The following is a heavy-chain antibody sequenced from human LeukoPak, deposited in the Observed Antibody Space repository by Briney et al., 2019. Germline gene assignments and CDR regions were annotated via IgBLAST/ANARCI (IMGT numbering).Heavy chain of an antibody. D-gene: IGHD3-10*01. CDR1: GGSISGYY. Sequence: KASETLSLTCTVSGGSISGYYWSWIRQPAGKGLEWIGRMFTSGTTNYNPSLKSRVTMAVDTSKNHFSLKLSSVTAADTAVYYCARRLEVRGVIGWFDPWGQGTLVTVSS. CDR2: MFTSGTT. CDR3: ARRLEVRGVIGWFDP. V-gene: IGHV4-4*07. J-gene: IGHJ5*02.